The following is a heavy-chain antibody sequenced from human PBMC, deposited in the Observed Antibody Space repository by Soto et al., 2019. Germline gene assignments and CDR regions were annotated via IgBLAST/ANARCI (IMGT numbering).Heavy chain of an antibody. Sequence: PGGSLRLSCAASGFTFSSYGMHWVRQAPGKGLEWVAVISYDGSNKYYADSVKGRFTISRDNSKNTLYPQMNSLRAEDTAVYYCAKDLMYYDFWSGYSVYGYYYGMDVWGQGTTVTVSS. J-gene: IGHJ6*02. CDR2: ISYDGSNK. CDR1: GFTFSSYG. V-gene: IGHV3-30*18. CDR3: AKDLMYYDFWSGYSVYGYYYGMDV. D-gene: IGHD3-3*01.